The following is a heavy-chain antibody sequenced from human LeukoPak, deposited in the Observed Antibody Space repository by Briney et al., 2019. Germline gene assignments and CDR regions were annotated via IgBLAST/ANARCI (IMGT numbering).Heavy chain of an antibody. J-gene: IGHJ4*02. D-gene: IGHD2-2*01. CDR3: ARDRCSSSSCYFDY. CDR2: ISGYNGNT. CDR1: GYTFSNYG. Sequence: ASVKVSCKTSGYTFSNYGLTWVRQAPGQGLEWLGWISGYNGNTNYAQKVQGRVTMTTDTSTSTAYMELRSLTSDDTAVYYCARDRCSSSSCYFDYWGQGALVTVSS. V-gene: IGHV1-18*01.